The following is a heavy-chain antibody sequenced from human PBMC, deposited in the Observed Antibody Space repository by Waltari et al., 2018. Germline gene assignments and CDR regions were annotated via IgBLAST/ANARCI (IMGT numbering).Heavy chain of an antibody. D-gene: IGHD6-25*01. CDR2: IYYSGRT. V-gene: IGHV4-59*11. CDR3: ARGRPVDFDY. J-gene: IGHJ4*02. CDR1: GGSISSHY. Sequence: QVQLQESGPGLVKPSETLSLTCTVSGGSISSHYWSWIRQPPGKGLEWIGYIYYSGRTTYTPSLRSRVTISVDTSKNQFSLKLSSVTAADTAVYYCARGRPVDFDYWGQGTLVTVSS.